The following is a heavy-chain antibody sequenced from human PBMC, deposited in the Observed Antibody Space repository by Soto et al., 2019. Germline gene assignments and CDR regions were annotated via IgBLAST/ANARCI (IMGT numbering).Heavy chain of an antibody. J-gene: IGHJ3*02. Sequence: EVQLFESGGGLAQPGGSLRLSCTASGLTFANYAMTWVRQAPGKGLEWVSTLTNNGSIRYYTDSVKGRFTISRDSSKNTLYLPMNSLRAEDTAIYFCAKTPWAEIAASGALDIWGRGTLVTVSS. CDR2: LTNNGSIR. CDR1: GLTFANYA. V-gene: IGHV3-23*01. CDR3: AKTPWAEIAASGALDI. D-gene: IGHD6-13*01.